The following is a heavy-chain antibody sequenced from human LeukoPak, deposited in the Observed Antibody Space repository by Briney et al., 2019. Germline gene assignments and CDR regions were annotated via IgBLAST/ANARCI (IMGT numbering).Heavy chain of an antibody. CDR1: GGSFSGYY. Sequence: SETLSLTCAVYGGSFSGYYWSWIRQSPGKGLEWIGEINHSGSTNYNPSLKSRDTISVDTSKNQFSLKLSSVTAADTAVYYCARVPKRYSSSWYYFDYWGQGTLVTVSS. V-gene: IGHV4-34*01. D-gene: IGHD6-13*01. CDR2: INHSGST. CDR3: ARVPKRYSSSWYYFDY. J-gene: IGHJ4*02.